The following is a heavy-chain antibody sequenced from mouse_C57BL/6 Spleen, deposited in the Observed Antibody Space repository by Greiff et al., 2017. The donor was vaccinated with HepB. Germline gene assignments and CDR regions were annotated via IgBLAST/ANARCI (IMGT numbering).Heavy chain of an antibody. V-gene: IGHV1-81*01. J-gene: IGHJ4*01. D-gene: IGHD1-1*01. CDR3: ARDGSSSYYYAMDY. CDR2: IYPRSGNT. CDR1: GYTFTSYG. Sequence: QVHVKQSGAELARPGASVKLSCKASGYTFTSYGISWVKQRTGQGLEWIGEIYPRSGNTYYNEKFKGKATLTADKSSSTAYMELRSLTSEDAAVYFCARDGSSSYYYAMDYWGQGTSVTVSS.